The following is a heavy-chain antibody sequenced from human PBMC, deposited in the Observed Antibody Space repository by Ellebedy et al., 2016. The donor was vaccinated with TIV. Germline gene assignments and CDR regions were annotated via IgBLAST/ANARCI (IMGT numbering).Heavy chain of an antibody. V-gene: IGHV1-69*06. J-gene: IGHJ4*02. D-gene: IGHD5-24*01. Sequence: SVKVSCXASGYTFTSYGISWVRQAPGQGLEWMGGIIPIFGTANYAQKFQGRVTITADKSTSTAYMELSSLRSEDTAVYYCAREKDGYTNFDYWGQGTLVTVSS. CDR3: AREKDGYTNFDY. CDR1: GYTFTSYG. CDR2: IIPIFGTA.